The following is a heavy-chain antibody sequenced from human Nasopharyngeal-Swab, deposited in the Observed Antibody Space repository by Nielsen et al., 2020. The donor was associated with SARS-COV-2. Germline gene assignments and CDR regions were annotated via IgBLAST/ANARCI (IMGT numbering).Heavy chain of an antibody. Sequence: SETLSLTCTVSGGSISSGSYYWIWIRQPAGKGLEWIGRIYTSGSTNYNPSLKSRVTISVDTSKNQFSLKLSSVTAAATAEFSSPFFGPPTDVSGTGPTVTFSS. CDR2: IYTSGST. V-gene: IGHV4-61*02. D-gene: IGHD2/OR15-2a*01. CDR1: GGSISSGSYY. J-gene: IGHJ6*03. CDR3: PFFGPPTDV.